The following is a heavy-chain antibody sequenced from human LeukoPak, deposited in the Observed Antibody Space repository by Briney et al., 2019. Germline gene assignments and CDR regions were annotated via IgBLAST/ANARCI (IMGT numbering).Heavy chain of an antibody. D-gene: IGHD6-19*01. J-gene: IGHJ4*02. Sequence: GGSLRLSCAASGFTFSSYSTNWVRQAPGKGLEWVSSISSSSSYIYYADSVKGRFTISRDNAKNSLYLQMNSLRAEDTAVYYCARAYSSGWYVQAGIDYWGQGTLVTVSS. CDR2: ISSSSSYI. V-gene: IGHV3-21*01. CDR3: ARAYSSGWYVQAGIDY. CDR1: GFTFSSYS.